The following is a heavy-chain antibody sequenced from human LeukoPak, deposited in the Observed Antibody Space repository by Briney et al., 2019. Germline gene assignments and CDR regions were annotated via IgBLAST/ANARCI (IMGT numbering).Heavy chain of an antibody. CDR3: ARVSGAYDYFLDY. V-gene: IGHV3-21*01. Sequence: GGSLRLSCAASGFTFSSYSMNGVRQAPGKGLEWVSSVSRRSSFIFYADSVQGRFTISRDDAKDSLFLQLTSLRAEDTAVYYCARVSGAYDYFLDYWGQGTMVSVSS. D-gene: IGHD5-12*01. J-gene: IGHJ4*02. CDR1: GFTFSSYS. CDR2: VSRRSSFI.